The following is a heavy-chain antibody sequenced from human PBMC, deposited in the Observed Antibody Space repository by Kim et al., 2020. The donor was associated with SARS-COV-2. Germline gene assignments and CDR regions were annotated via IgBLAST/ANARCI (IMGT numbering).Heavy chain of an antibody. D-gene: IGHD2-2*01. V-gene: IGHV1-69*13. CDR3: AREGYQLESYYYYYGMDV. CDR1: GGTFSSYA. J-gene: IGHJ6*02. Sequence: SVKVSCKASGGTFSSYAISWVRQAPGQGLEWMGGIIPIFGTANYAQKFQGRVTITADESTSTAYMELSSLRSEDTAVYYCAREGYQLESYYYYYGMDVWGQGTTVTVSS. CDR2: IIPIFGTA.